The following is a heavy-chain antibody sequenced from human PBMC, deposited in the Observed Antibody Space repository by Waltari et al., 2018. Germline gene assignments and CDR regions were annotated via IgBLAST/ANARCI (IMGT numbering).Heavy chain of an antibody. V-gene: IGHV4-38-2*01. D-gene: IGHD3-16*02. J-gene: IGHJ4*02. Sequence: QVQLQESGPGLVKPSETLSLTCAVSGYSISSGYYWGWIRQPPGKGLEWIGSIYHSGSTYYNPSLKSRVTISVDTSKNQFSLKLSSVTAADTAVYYCAGTNLGELSLLFDYWGQGTLVTVSS. CDR3: AGTNLGELSLLFDY. CDR1: GYSISSGYY. CDR2: IYHSGST.